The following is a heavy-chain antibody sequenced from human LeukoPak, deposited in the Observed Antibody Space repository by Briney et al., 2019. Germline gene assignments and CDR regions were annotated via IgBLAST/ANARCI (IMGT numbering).Heavy chain of an antibody. CDR1: GFIFNNYG. D-gene: IGHD3-22*01. CDR2: ISNDGGGT. V-gene: IGHV3-23*01. CDR3: AKGGSGYFADL. J-gene: IGHJ5*02. Sequence: GGSLRLSCAASGFIFNNYGLIWVRQAPGKGLQWVSAISNDGGGTTYADFVKGRFTISRDNSKNTLFLQMSSLRAEDTALYYCAKGGSGYFADLWGQGTLVTVSS.